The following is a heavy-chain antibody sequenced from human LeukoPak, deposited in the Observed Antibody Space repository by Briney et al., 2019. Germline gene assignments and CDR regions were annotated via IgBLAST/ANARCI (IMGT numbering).Heavy chain of an antibody. J-gene: IGHJ3*02. CDR3: ASLSCGADRYIPSDGFDI. D-gene: IGHD2-21*02. V-gene: IGHV4-39*01. CDR2: VYYSGNT. Sequence: SETLSLTCAVSGGSITSNKYYWGWIRQPPGKGLEWIGSVYYSGNTYYNPSLKSRVTISVDTSKNQFSLKLSSVTAADTAVYYCASLSCGADRYIPSDGFDIWGQGTMVSVSS. CDR1: GGSITSNKYY.